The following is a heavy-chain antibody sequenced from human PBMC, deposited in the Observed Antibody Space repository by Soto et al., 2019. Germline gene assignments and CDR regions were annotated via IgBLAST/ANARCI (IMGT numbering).Heavy chain of an antibody. Sequence: PSETLSLTCTVSGGSISTDHYHWTWIRQTPGKGLEWIGYIHYSGSIQSNPSLQSRVSISVDTSKNQFSLKLSSVTAADTAMYYCTRGIWGYVPDYWGQGILVTVSS. V-gene: IGHV4-30-4*02. CDR3: TRGIWGYVPDY. CDR2: IHYSGSI. CDR1: GGSISTDHYH. D-gene: IGHD3-16*01. J-gene: IGHJ4*02.